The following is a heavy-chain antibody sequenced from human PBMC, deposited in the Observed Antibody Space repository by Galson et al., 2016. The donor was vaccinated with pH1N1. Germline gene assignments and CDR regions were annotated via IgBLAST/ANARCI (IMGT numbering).Heavy chain of an antibody. J-gene: IGHJ3*02. Sequence: TLSLTCTVSGGSIGGGYYIWTWIRQPAGKGLEWIGRVFASGNTNYNPSLKGRVTISLDTSKSQFSLKLSSVTAADTAVYYCARARPTWDRLADALDIWGQGRVFTVSS. CDR1: GGSIGGGYYI. CDR3: ARARPTWDRLADALDI. D-gene: IGHD1-26*01. V-gene: IGHV4-61*02. CDR2: VFASGNT.